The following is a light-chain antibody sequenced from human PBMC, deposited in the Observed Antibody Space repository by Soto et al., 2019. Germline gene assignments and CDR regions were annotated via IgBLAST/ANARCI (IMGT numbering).Light chain of an antibody. Sequence: DIQMTQSPSSLSASVGDRVTITCGASQSISNYLNWYQHKPGKAPNLLIYAASTLQSGVPSRFSGSGSGTDFTLTISCLQSEDFATYYCQQYESYSPLTFGGGTKVDIK. CDR3: QQYESYSPLT. J-gene: IGKJ4*01. V-gene: IGKV1-16*01. CDR2: AAS. CDR1: QSISNY.